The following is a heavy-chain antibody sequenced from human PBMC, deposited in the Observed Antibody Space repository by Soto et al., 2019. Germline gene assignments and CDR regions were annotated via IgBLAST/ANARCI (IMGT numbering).Heavy chain of an antibody. D-gene: IGHD1-26*01. CDR3: AKEYSGRGGFDY. V-gene: IGHV3-30*18. Sequence: GSLRLSCAASGFTFSSYGMHWVRQAPGKGLEWVAVISYDGSNKYYADSVKGRFTISRDNSKNTLYLQMNNQRAEDTAVYYCAKEYSGRGGFDYWGQGTLVTVSS. CDR2: ISYDGSNK. CDR1: GFTFSSYG. J-gene: IGHJ4*02.